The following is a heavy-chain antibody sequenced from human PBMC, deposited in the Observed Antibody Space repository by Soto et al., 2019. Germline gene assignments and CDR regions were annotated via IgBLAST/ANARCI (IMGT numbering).Heavy chain of an antibody. Sequence: QLELQESGPGLVKPSETLSLTCAVSGDSISSSSYYWGWIRQPPGKGLEWIGSIYSSGNTYYNPPPRRRVTIAVDTSRNQFSLKLTSVTAADTAVYYCVPRGPNFYYYGVDLWGQGTTVTVSS. CDR2: IYSSGNT. D-gene: IGHD2-2*01. V-gene: IGHV4-39*01. CDR3: VPRGPNFYYYGVDL. J-gene: IGHJ6*02. CDR1: GDSISSSSYY.